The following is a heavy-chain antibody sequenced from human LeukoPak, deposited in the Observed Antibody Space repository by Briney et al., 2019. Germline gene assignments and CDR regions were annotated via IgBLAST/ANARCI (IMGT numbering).Heavy chain of an antibody. D-gene: IGHD1-14*01. J-gene: IGHJ4*02. CDR3: ARHPFSNPFDF. CDR1: GDSITSSY. Sequence: PLETLSLTCTVSGDSITSSYWSRIRQPPGKGLEWIGYVYYTGNTDYNPSLRSRVAVSLDTSKSHFTLSLRSVTAADTAVYYCARHPFSNPFDFWGRGILVTVSS. V-gene: IGHV4-59*08. CDR2: VYYTGNT.